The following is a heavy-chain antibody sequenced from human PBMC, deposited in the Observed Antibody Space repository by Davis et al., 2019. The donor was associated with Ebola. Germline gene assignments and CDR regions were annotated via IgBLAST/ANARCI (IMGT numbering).Heavy chain of an antibody. Sequence: SETLSLTCTVSGGSIRSYYWSWIRQPPGKGLEWMGNMYYSGSTSYNPSLKSRLTISVNTSKNQFFLKLSSVTAADTAVYYCARVYSSGWFRYHAMDVWGQGTTVTVSS. CDR2: MYYSGST. D-gene: IGHD6-19*01. CDR1: GGSIRSYY. CDR3: ARVYSSGWFRYHAMDV. V-gene: IGHV4-59*01. J-gene: IGHJ6*02.